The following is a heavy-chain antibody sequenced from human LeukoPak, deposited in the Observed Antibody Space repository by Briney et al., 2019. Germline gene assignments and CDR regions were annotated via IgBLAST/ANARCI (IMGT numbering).Heavy chain of an antibody. D-gene: IGHD3-10*01. CDR3: AKEGALLWFGELFCYFDY. J-gene: IGHJ4*02. V-gene: IGHV3-53*01. CDR1: GFTVSSNY. Sequence: GGSLRLSCAASGFTVSSNYMSWVRQAPGKGLEWVSLIYTAGSTYYADSVKGRFTISRDNSKNTLYLQMNSLRAEDTAVYYCAKEGALLWFGELFCYFDYWGQGTLVTVSS. CDR2: IYTAGST.